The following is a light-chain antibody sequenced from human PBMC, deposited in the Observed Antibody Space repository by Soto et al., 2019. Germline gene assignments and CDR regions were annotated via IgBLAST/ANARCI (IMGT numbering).Light chain of an antibody. V-gene: IGLV2-14*01. CDR2: GVS. CDR1: SSDVGGYNY. CDR3: SSYTGNSPFFV. Sequence: QSVLTQPASVSGSDGQSITISCTGTSSDVGGYNYVSWYQQRPGKAPKLMIFGVSNRPSGVSNRFPGSKSDNTASLTISGLQGDDEADYYCSSYTGNSPFFVFGTGTKVTVL. J-gene: IGLJ1*01.